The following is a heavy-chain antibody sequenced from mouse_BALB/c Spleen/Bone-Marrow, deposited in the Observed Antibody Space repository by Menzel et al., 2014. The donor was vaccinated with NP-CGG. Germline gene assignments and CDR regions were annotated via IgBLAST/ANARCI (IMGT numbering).Heavy chain of an antibody. V-gene: IGHV1-22*01. D-gene: IGHD2-10*02. CDR3: ARREYGNYDYAMDY. CDR1: GYTFTEYT. Sequence: EVQLQQSGPELVKPGASVKISCKTSGYTFTEYTMHWVKQSHGKSLEWIGSINPNNGGISYNQKFKGKATLTVDKSSSTAYMELRSLTSEDSAVYYCARREYGNYDYAMDYWGQGTSVPVSS. J-gene: IGHJ4*01. CDR2: INPNNGGI.